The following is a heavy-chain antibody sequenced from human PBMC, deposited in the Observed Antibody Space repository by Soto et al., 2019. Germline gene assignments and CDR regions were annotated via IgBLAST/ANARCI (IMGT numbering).Heavy chain of an antibody. V-gene: IGHV3-48*02. CDR3: ARDSDSSGWYYFDY. J-gene: IGHJ4*02. CDR1: GFTFSSYT. Sequence: GGSLRLSCAASGFTFSSYTMNWVRQAPGKGLEWVSYISTTGSTLFYSDSVQGRFTISRDNAKNSLYLQMNSLRDEDTVVYYCARDSDSSGWYYFDYWGQGALVTVS. CDR2: ISTTGSTL. D-gene: IGHD6-19*01.